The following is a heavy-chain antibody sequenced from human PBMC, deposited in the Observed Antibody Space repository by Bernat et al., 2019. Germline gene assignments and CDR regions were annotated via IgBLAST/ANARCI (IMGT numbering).Heavy chain of an antibody. CDR3: AKVLGHDYGVTNWYFDL. D-gene: IGHD4-17*01. CDR1: GFTFSSYG. V-gene: IGHV3-30*02. J-gene: IGHJ2*01. Sequence: VQLLESGGGLVQPGGSLRLSCAASGFTFSSYGMHWVRQAPGKGLEWVAFIRYDGTNKYYADSVKGRFTISRDNSKNTLFLQMNSLRAEDTAVYYCAKVLGHDYGVTNWYFDLWGRGTLVTVSS. CDR2: IRYDGTNK.